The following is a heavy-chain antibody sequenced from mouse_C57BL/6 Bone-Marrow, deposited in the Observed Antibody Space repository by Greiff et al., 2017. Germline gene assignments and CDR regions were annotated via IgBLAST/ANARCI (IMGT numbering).Heavy chain of an antibody. CDR2: IDPETGGT. CDR1: GYTFTDYE. J-gene: IGHJ2*01. D-gene: IGHD2-3*01. Sequence: VQGVESGAELVRPGASVTLSCKASGYTFTDYEMHWVKQTPVHGLEWIGAIDPETGGTAYNQKFKGKAILTADKSSSTAYMELRSLTSEDSAVYYCTDNDGFDYWGQGTTLTVSS. CDR3: TDNDGFDY. V-gene: IGHV1-15*01.